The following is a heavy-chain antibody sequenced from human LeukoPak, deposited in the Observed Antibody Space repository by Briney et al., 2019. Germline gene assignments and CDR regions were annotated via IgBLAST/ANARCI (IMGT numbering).Heavy chain of an antibody. Sequence: SETLSLTCTVSGGSISSSTYYWGCIRQPRGKGLEWIGTIYYSASTYYNPSLKSRVTISVDTSMNQFSLKLSSVTAADTAVYYCARQVGDIVVVPAVLYFDYWGQGTLVTVSS. D-gene: IGHD2-2*01. J-gene: IGHJ4*02. CDR1: GGSISSSTYY. V-gene: IGHV4-39*01. CDR2: IYYSAST. CDR3: ARQVGDIVVVPAVLYFDY.